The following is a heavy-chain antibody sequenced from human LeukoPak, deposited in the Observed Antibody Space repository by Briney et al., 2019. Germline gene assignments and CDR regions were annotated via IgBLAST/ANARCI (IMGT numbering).Heavy chain of an antibody. Sequence: GGSLRLSCAASGFTFSSYAMSWVRQAPGKGLEWVGRIKSKTDGGTTDYAAPVKGRFTISRDDSKNTLYLQMNSLKTEDTAVYYCTTPRMVRGVIILEYYFDYWGQGTLVTVSS. V-gene: IGHV3-15*01. CDR3: TTPRMVRGVIILEYYFDY. J-gene: IGHJ4*02. CDR1: GFTFSSYA. D-gene: IGHD3-10*01. CDR2: IKSKTDGGTT.